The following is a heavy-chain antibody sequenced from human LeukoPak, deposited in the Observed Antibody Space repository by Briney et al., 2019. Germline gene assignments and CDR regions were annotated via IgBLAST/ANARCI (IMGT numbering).Heavy chain of an antibody. V-gene: IGHV1-8*01. D-gene: IGHD3-3*01. CDR2: VNPNSGNT. CDR1: GYTFTSYD. CDR3: ARGYTSYYDFWSGYFGVSDY. Sequence: GASVKVSCKASGYTFTSYDINWVRQATGQGLEWMGWVNPNSGNTGYAQKFQGRVTMTRNTSISTAYMELSSLRSEDTAVYYCARGYTSYYDFWSGYFGVSDYWGQGTLVTVSS. J-gene: IGHJ4*02.